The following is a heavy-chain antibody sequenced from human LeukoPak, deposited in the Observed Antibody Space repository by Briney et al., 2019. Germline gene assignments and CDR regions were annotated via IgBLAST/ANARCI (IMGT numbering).Heavy chain of an antibody. CDR3: ARGDSSGYYTAFDI. CDR1: GFTFNDYG. V-gene: IGHV3-20*04. CDR2: INWNGGST. D-gene: IGHD3-22*01. Sequence: PGGSLRLSCAASGFTFNDYGMSWVRQAPGKGLEWVSGINWNGGSTGYADSVKGRFTISRDNAKNSLYLQMNSLRAEDTALYYCARGDSSGYYTAFDIWGQGTMVTVSS. J-gene: IGHJ3*02.